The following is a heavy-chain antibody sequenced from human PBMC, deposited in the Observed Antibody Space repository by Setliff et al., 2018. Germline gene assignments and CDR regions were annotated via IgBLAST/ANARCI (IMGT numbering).Heavy chain of an antibody. CDR2: FHTGGST. CDR1: GDSISSGSYY. Sequence: SETLSLTCTVSGDSISSGSYYWTWIRQPAGKGLEWIGHFHTGGSTYYNPSLKSRVTISVDTSKNQFSLKLSSVTAADTAVYYCARETTYSSSWYGWFDPWGQGTLVTVSS. J-gene: IGHJ5*02. D-gene: IGHD6-13*01. CDR3: ARETTYSSSWYGWFDP. V-gene: IGHV4-61*09.